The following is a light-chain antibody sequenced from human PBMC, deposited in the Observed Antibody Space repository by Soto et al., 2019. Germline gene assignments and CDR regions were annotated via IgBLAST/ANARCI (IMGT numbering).Light chain of an antibody. CDR3: QQYYEWPRGT. CDR2: SAA. V-gene: IGKV3-15*01. Sequence: EIVMTQSPGTLSVSPGERATLSCRASQSVISNLAWYQQRPGQAPRLLIYSAATRATGIPARFSGSASGTEFTLTISSLQSGDVAVYYCQQYYEWPRGTFGQGTKVDIK. J-gene: IGKJ1*01. CDR1: QSVISN.